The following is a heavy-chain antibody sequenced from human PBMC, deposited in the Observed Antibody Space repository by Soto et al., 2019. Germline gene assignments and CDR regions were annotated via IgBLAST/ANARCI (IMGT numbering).Heavy chain of an antibody. D-gene: IGHD3-3*01. J-gene: IGHJ5*02. V-gene: IGHV2-5*02. CDR3: AHSPVREDFWSDSGSRGSSWFDP. CDR1: GFSLSSSGVG. CDR2: IYWDDDK. Sequence: QITLKESGPTLVRPTQTLTLTCTFSGFSLSSSGVGVGWIRQPPGKALEWLALIYWDDDKRYSPSLKSRLTITKDTSKNQVVLTMINMDPADTGTYYCAHSPVREDFWSDSGSRGSSWFDPWGQGTLVTVSS.